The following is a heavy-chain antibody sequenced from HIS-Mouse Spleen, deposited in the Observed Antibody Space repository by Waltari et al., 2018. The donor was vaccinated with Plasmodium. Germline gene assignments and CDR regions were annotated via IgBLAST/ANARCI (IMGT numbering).Heavy chain of an antibody. V-gene: IGHV3-33*06. J-gene: IGHJ3*02. CDR3: AKVAQGTRDAFDI. Sequence: QVQLVESGGGVVQPGRSLRLSCAASGFTFSSYGRPWVRQAPGTGVEWVAVIWYDGSNKYYADSVKGRFTISRDNSKNTLYLQMNSLRAEDTAVYYCAKVAQGTRDAFDIWGQGTMVTVSS. D-gene: IGHD2-8*01. CDR1: GFTFSSYG. CDR2: IWYDGSNK.